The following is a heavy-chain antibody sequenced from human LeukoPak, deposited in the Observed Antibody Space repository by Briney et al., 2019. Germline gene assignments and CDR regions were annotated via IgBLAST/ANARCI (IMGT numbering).Heavy chain of an antibody. V-gene: IGHV4-34*01. J-gene: IGHJ5*02. CDR3: ARASSGWYNWFDP. CDR2: INHSGST. CDR1: GGSFSGYY. D-gene: IGHD6-19*01. Sequence: PSETLSLTCAVYGGSFSGYYWSWIRQPPGKGLEWIGEINHSGSTNYNPSLKSRVIISVDTSKNQFSLKLSSVTAADTAVYYCARASSGWYNWFDPWGQGALVTVSS.